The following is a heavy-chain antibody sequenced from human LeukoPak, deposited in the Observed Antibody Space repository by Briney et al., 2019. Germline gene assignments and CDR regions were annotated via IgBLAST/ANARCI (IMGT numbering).Heavy chain of an antibody. CDR2: ISSSSSYI. J-gene: IGHJ4*02. D-gene: IGHD3-10*01. V-gene: IGHV3-21*04. CDR1: GFTFSSYE. CDR3: AKDQSSGQYYFDY. Sequence: PGGSLRLSCAASGFTFSSYEMNWVRQAPGKGLEWVSSISSSSSYIYYADSVKGRFTISRDNSKNTLYLQMNSLRAEDTAVYYCAKDQSSGQYYFDYWGQGSLVTVSS.